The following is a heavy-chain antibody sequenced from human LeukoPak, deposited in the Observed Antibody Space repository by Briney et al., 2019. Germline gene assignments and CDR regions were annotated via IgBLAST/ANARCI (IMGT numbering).Heavy chain of an antibody. V-gene: IGHV3-66*04. CDR1: GFTVSSNY. D-gene: IGHD2-2*01. CDR2: IYSGGST. J-gene: IGHJ4*02. Sequence: GGSLRLSCAASGFTVSSNYMSWVRQAPGKGLEWVSVIYSGGSTYYADSVKGRFTISRDNSKNTLYLQMNSLRAEDTAVYYCARQLGYCSRGNCYFDSWGQGTLVTVSS. CDR3: ARQLGYCSRGNCYFDS.